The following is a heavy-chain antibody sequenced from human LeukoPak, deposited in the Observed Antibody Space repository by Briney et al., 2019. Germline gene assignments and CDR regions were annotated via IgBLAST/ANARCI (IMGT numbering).Heavy chain of an antibody. Sequence: SVKVSCKASGYTFTGYYMHWVRQAPGQGLEWMGGIIPIFGTANYAQKFQGRVTITTDESTSTAYMELSSLRSEDTAVYYCAGGVGGWYSYWGQGTLVTVSS. CDR1: GYTFTGYY. J-gene: IGHJ4*02. CDR3: AGGVGGWYSY. D-gene: IGHD6-19*01. CDR2: IIPIFGTA. V-gene: IGHV1-69*05.